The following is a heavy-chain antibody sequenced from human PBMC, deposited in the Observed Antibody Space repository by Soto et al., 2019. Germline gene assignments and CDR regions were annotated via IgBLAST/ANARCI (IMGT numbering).Heavy chain of an antibody. Sequence: QVQLVESGGGLVKPGGSLRLSCAASGFTFSDYYMSWIRQAPGKGLEWVSYISSSGSTIYYADSVKGRFTISRDNAKNSLDLQMNSLRAEDTAVYYCARSLTPDITMVRGVIKAGAFDIWGQGTMVTVSS. J-gene: IGHJ3*02. CDR1: GFTFSDYY. D-gene: IGHD3-10*01. V-gene: IGHV3-11*01. CDR2: ISSSGSTI. CDR3: ARSLTPDITMVRGVIKAGAFDI.